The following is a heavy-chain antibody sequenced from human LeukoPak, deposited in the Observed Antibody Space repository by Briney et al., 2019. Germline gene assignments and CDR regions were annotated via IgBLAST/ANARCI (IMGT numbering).Heavy chain of an antibody. CDR2: ISYSGT. V-gene: IGHV4-39*01. J-gene: IGHJ4*02. Sequence: SETLSLTCTVSGVSISISNYYWGWIRQPPGRGLGWIAGISYSGTYYNPSLKSRLTISVDTSKNHFSLNLRSVTAADTAVYYCARRTSIPVGAIDYWGQGTLVTVSS. D-gene: IGHD1-26*01. CDR1: GVSISISNYY. CDR3: ARRTSIPVGAIDY.